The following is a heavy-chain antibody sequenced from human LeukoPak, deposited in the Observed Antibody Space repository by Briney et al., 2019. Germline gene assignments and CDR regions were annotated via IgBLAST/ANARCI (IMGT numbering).Heavy chain of an antibody. CDR3: ASRAGADSHPYDY. CDR1: GLTFSDYG. Sequence: GGSLRLSCAASGLTFSDYGMSWVRQAPGKGLEWVSPISSSGGTTYYADSVKGRFTISRDNSKNTLYLQMNSLRAEDTAVYYCASRAGADSHPYDYGGQGTLVTVSS. V-gene: IGHV3-23*01. D-gene: IGHD2-21*02. CDR2: ISSSGGTT. J-gene: IGHJ4*02.